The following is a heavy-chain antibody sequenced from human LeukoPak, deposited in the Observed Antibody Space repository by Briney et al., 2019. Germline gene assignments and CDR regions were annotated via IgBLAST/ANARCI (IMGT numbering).Heavy chain of an antibody. CDR3: ARVVGATTRFDY. J-gene: IGHJ4*02. CDR2: IYYSGST. D-gene: IGHD1-26*01. CDR1: GGSISSYY. Sequence: SETLSLTCTVSGGSISSYYWSWIRQPPGKGLEWIGYIYYSGSTNYNPSLKSRVTISVDTSKNQFSLKLSSVTAADTAVYYCARVVGATTRFDYWGQGTLVTVSS. V-gene: IGHV4-59*01.